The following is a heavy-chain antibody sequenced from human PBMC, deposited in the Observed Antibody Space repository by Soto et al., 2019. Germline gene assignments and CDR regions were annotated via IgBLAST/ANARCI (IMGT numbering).Heavy chain of an antibody. CDR3: TTAPGYGGNNDY. V-gene: IGHV3-15*07. CDR2: IKSKTDGGTT. Sequence: GSLRLSCAASGFTFSNAWMNWVRQAPGKGMEWGGRIKSKTDGGTTDYAAPVKGRFTISRDDSKNTLYLQMNSLKTEDTAVYYCTTAPGYGGNNDYWGQGTLVTVSS. CDR1: GFTFSNAW. J-gene: IGHJ4*02. D-gene: IGHD4-17*01.